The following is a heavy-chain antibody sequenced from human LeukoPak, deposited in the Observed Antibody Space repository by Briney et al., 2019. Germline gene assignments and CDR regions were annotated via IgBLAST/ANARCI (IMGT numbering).Heavy chain of an antibody. Sequence: GGSLRLSCAASGFTFSSYAMSWVRQAPVKGLEWVSAISGSGGSTYYADSVKGRFTISRDNSKNTLYLQMNSLRAEDTAVYYCAKDPHYDSSGYSFDPWGQGTLVTVSS. CDR2: ISGSGGST. D-gene: IGHD3-22*01. CDR3: AKDPHYDSSGYSFDP. J-gene: IGHJ5*02. CDR1: GFTFSSYA. V-gene: IGHV3-23*01.